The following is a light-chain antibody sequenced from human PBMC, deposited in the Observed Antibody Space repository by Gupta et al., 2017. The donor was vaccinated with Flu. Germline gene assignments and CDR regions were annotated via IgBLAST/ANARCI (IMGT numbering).Light chain of an antibody. Sequence: QSALTQPPSASGSPGQSVAISCTGTSRDIGGNNYVSWYQQHPGKAPKLMIYEVNKRPSGVPVRFSGSKSGTTASLTGAGLQAEDEADYYCCSYGINDVFGTGTKVTVL. V-gene: IGLV2-8*01. J-gene: IGLJ1*01. CDR2: EVN. CDR1: SRDIGGNNY. CDR3: CSYGINDV.